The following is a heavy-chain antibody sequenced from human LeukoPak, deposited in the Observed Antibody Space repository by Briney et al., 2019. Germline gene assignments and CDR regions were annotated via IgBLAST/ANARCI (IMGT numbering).Heavy chain of an antibody. CDR2: ISSSGSTI. D-gene: IGHD3-10*01. CDR1: GFTFSSYE. CDR3: ARVGYYGSGSYNY. J-gene: IGHJ4*02. Sequence: GGSLRLSCAASGFTFSSYEMNWVRQAPGKGLEWVSYISSSGSTIYYADSVKGRFTISRDNAKNSLYLQMNSLRAEDTAVYYCARVGYYGSGSYNYWGQGTLVTVSS. V-gene: IGHV3-48*03.